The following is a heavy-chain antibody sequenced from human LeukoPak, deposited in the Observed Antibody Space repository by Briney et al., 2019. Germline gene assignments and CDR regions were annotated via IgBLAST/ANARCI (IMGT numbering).Heavy chain of an antibody. CDR2: INPNSGGT. CDR3: ARKISWELPPIYYYYYMDV. Sequence: ASVKVSCKASGYTFTGYYMHWVRQAPGQGLEWMGWINPNSGGTNYAQKLQGRVTMTTDTSTSTAYMELRSLRSDDTAVYYCARKISWELPPIYYYYYMDVWGKGTTVTVSS. D-gene: IGHD1-26*01. V-gene: IGHV1-2*02. CDR1: GYTFTGYY. J-gene: IGHJ6*03.